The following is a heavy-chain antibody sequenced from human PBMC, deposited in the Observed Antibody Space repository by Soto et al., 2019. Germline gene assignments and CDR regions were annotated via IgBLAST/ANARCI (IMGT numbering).Heavy chain of an antibody. V-gene: IGHV4-39*01. J-gene: IGHJ6*02. Sequence: QLQLQESGPGLVKPSETLSLTCTVSGGSISSSSYYWGWIRQPPGKGLEWIGSIYYSGSTYYNPSLTSRVTISVDTSKNPFSLKLSSVTAADTAVYYCARHGDDYDTAAYYYGMDVWGQGTTVTVSS. D-gene: IGHD4-17*01. CDR1: GGSISSSSYY. CDR3: ARHGDDYDTAAYYYGMDV. CDR2: IYYSGST.